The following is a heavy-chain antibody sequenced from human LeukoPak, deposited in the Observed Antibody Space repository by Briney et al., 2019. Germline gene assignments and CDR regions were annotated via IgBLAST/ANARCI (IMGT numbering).Heavy chain of an antibody. CDR1: GGSISSGSYY. V-gene: IGHV4-61*02. CDR3: ASEQSYYDFWSGYYTYWFDP. D-gene: IGHD3-3*01. Sequence: SETLSLTCTVSGGSISSGSYYWSWIRQPAGKGLEWIGCIYTSGSTNYNPSLKSRVTISVDTSKNQFSLKLSSVTAADTAVYYCASEQSYYDFWSGYYTYWFDPWGQGTLVTVSS. J-gene: IGHJ5*02. CDR2: IYTSGST.